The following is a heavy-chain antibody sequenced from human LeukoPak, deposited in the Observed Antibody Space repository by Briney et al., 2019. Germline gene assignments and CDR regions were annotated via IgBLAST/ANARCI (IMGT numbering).Heavy chain of an antibody. J-gene: IGHJ4*02. Sequence: ASVKVSCKASGFTFTSSAMQLVRQARGQRLEWIGWIVVGSGNTNYAQKFQERVTITRDMSTSTAYMELSSLRSEDTAVYYCAALPYYDSSAYDYWGQGTLVTVSS. CDR3: AALPYYDSSAYDY. CDR2: IVVGSGNT. V-gene: IGHV1-58*02. D-gene: IGHD3-22*01. CDR1: GFTFTSSA.